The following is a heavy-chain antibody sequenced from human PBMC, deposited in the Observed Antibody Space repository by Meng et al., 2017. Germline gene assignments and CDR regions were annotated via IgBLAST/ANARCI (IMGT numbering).Heavy chain of an antibody. V-gene: IGHV4-39*07. CDR1: GGSISSSSYY. Sequence: LQRQGSGPGLVKPSETLSLTCTVSGGSISSSSYYWGWIRQPPGKGLEWIGSIYYSGSTYYNPSLKSRVTISVDTSKNQFSLKLSSVTAADTAVYYCARDGIAAAGTGRSYFQHWGQGTLVTVSS. D-gene: IGHD6-13*01. CDR3: ARDGIAAAGTGRSYFQH. J-gene: IGHJ1*01. CDR2: IYYSGST.